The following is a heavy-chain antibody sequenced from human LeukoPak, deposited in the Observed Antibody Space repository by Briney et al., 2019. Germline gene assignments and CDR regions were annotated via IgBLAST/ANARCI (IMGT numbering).Heavy chain of an antibody. V-gene: IGHV1-8*03. J-gene: IGHJ6*03. CDR1: GYTFTSYD. Sequence: GASVKVSCKASGYTFTSYDINWVRQATGQGLEWMGWMNPNSGNTGYAQKFQGRVTITRNSSISTAYMELSSLRSEDTAVYYCARGNYDFWSGYLSNYYYYYMDVWGKGTTVTVSS. D-gene: IGHD3-3*01. CDR3: ARGNYDFWSGYLSNYYYYYMDV. CDR2: MNPNSGNT.